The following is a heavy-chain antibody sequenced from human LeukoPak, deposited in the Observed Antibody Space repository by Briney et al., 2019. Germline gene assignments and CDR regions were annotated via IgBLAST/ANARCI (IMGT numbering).Heavy chain of an antibody. CDR1: GFTFSNAY. CDR2: IKSKTDGGTT. Sequence: GGSLRLSCAASGFTFSNAYMTWVRQAPGKGLEWVGRIKSKTDGGTTDYAAPVKGRFTISRDDSKTTLYLQMNSLKIEDTAVYYCTVAYYDILTGYYVDSWGQGTLVTVSS. CDR3: TVAYYDILTGYYVDS. J-gene: IGHJ4*02. V-gene: IGHV3-15*01. D-gene: IGHD3-9*01.